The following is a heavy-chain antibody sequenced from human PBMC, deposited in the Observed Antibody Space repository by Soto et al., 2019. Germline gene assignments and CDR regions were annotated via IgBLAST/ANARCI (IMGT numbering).Heavy chain of an antibody. D-gene: IGHD4-4*01. CDR2: IIPVIGTP. Sequence: QVQLVQSGAEMKKPGSSVKVSCKASGGPFSSHPISWVRQAPGQGLEWMGGIIPVIGTPNYAQKFQSRVTISADESTSTAYMELTSLRSEDTAMYYCARGLTVTYGMDVWGQGTTVIVSS. V-gene: IGHV1-69*12. J-gene: IGHJ6*02. CDR1: GGPFSSHP. CDR3: ARGLTVTYGMDV.